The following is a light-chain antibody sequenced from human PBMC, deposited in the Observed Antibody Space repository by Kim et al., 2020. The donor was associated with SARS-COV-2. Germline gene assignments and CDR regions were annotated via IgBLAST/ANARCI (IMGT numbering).Light chain of an antibody. CDR1: QSISTW. J-gene: IGKJ1*01. Sequence: AAVGDRVTITGRASQSISTWLAWYQQKPGKAPKVLIYKASSLPSGVPSRFSGSGSGTEFTLTISSLQPDDFANYYCQEYISYSRTFGQGTKVDIK. CDR2: KAS. CDR3: QEYISYSRT. V-gene: IGKV1-5*03.